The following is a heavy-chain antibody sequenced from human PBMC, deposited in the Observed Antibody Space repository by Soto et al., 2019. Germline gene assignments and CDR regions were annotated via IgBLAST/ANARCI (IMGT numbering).Heavy chain of an antibody. D-gene: IGHD3-9*01. CDR2: INPSGGST. CDR3: ARDEGAPYYDILTGYLPGSAVYYYYGMDV. Sequence: GASVKVSCKASGYTFTSYYMHWVRQAPGQGLEWMGIINPSGGSTSYARKFQGRVTMTRDTSTSTVYMELSSLRSEDTAVYYCARDEGAPYYDILTGYLPGSAVYYYYGMDVWGQGTTVTVSS. V-gene: IGHV1-46*01. CDR1: GYTFTSYY. J-gene: IGHJ6*02.